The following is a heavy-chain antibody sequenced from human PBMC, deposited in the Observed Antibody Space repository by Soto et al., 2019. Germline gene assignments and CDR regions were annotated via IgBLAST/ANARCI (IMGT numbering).Heavy chain of an antibody. D-gene: IGHD5-12*01. Sequence: QVQLVQSGAEVKKPGASVKISCKASGYTFTDYTIHWVRQAPGQVLEWMGWINTDNDNTKYSQNFQGRVTITRDTSASTAYVELRSLRSEDTAVYFCARGGAATINWGQGTLVTVSS. V-gene: IGHV1-3*04. J-gene: IGHJ4*02. CDR2: INTDNDNT. CDR3: ARGGAATIN. CDR1: GYTFTDYT.